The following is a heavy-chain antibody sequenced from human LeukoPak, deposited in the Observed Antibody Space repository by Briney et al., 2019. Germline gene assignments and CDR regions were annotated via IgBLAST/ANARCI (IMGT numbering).Heavy chain of an antibody. CDR1: GFTFSIYA. V-gene: IGHV3-30-3*01. D-gene: IGHD4-17*01. Sequence: GGSLRLSCAASGFTFSIYAMHWVRQAPGKGLEWVAVISSDGSNKYYADSVKGRFTISRDNSKNTLYLRMNGLRAEDTAVYYCAKDMGYGDYEGNFDYWGQGTLVTVSS. CDR2: ISSDGSNK. J-gene: IGHJ4*02. CDR3: AKDMGYGDYEGNFDY.